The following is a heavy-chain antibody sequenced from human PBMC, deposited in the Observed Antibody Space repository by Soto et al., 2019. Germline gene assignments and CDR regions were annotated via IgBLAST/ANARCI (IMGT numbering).Heavy chain of an antibody. D-gene: IGHD6-13*01. CDR2: ISWDGGST. Sequence: GGSLRLSCAASGFTFDDYTMHWVRQAPGKGLEWVSLISWDGGSTYYADSVKGRFTISRDNSKNSLYLQMNSLRTEDTALYYCAKDMIAAPPAHYYYYGMDVWGQGTTVTAP. CDR3: AKDMIAAPPAHYYYYGMDV. J-gene: IGHJ6*02. CDR1: GFTFDDYT. V-gene: IGHV3-43*01.